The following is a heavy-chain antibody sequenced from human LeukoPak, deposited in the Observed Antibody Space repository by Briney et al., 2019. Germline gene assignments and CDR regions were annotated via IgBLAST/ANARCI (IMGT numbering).Heavy chain of an antibody. CDR1: GGSISSTSSY. Sequence: PSETLSLTCTVSGGSISSTSSYWGWIRQPPGKGLEWIATIYYSGSTYYNPSLKSRVTISVDTSKNQFSLKLSSVTAADTAVYYCARVNVLVVPASFDAFDIWGQGTMVTVSS. J-gene: IGHJ3*02. CDR2: IYYSGST. V-gene: IGHV4-39*07. D-gene: IGHD2-2*01. CDR3: ARVNVLVVPASFDAFDI.